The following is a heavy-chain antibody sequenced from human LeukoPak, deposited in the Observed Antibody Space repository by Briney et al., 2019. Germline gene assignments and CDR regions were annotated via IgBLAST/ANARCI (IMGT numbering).Heavy chain of an antibody. Sequence: ASVKVSCKASGYTFSDFYMHWVRQAPGQGFEWMGWIDPKTGVPHSAEKFQGRVTMTRDTSISTAYMDLNRLTSDDTAVYYCARGRTHFDWKAAFDIWGQGTMVTVSS. CDR1: GYTFSDFY. CDR2: IDPKTGVP. J-gene: IGHJ3*02. CDR3: ARGRTHFDWKAAFDI. D-gene: IGHD3-9*01. V-gene: IGHV1-2*02.